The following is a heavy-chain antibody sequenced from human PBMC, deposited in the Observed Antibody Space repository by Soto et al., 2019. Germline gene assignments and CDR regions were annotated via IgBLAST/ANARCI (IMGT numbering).Heavy chain of an antibody. CDR1: GFTFSSYS. D-gene: IGHD3-22*01. J-gene: IGHJ6*02. CDR3: ATSHRAGYYDSSGYYYDYYYGMDV. Sequence: GSLRLSCAASGFTFSSYSMNWVRQAPGKGLEWVSYISSSSSTIYYADSVKGRFTISRDNAKNSLYLQMNSLRDEDTAVYYCATSHRAGYYDSSGYYYDYYYGMDVWGQGTTVTVSS. CDR2: ISSSSSTI. V-gene: IGHV3-48*02.